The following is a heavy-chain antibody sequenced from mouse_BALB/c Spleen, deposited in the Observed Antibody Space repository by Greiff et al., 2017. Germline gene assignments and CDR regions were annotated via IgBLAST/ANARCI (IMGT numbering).Heavy chain of an antibody. J-gene: IGHJ1*01. CDR3: ALITTVVADWYFDV. CDR2: INPYNDGT. Sequence: VQLQQSGPELVKPGASVKMSCKASGYTFTSYVMHWVKQKPGQGLEWIGYINPYNDGTKYNEKYKGKATLTSDKSSSTAYMELSSLTSEDSAVYYCALITTVVADWYFDVWGAGTTVTVSS. V-gene: IGHV1-14*01. CDR1: GYTFTSYV. D-gene: IGHD1-1*01.